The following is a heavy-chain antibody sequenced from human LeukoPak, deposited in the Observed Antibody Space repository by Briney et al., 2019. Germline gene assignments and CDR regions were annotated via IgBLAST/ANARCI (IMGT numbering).Heavy chain of an antibody. Sequence: PGGSLRLSCAASGFTFSSYSMNWVRQAPGKGLEWVSSISSSSSCIYYADSVKGRFTISRDNAKNSLYLQMNSLRAEDTAVYYCARDPTYFDWLPVYWGQGTLVTVSS. V-gene: IGHV3-21*01. D-gene: IGHD3-9*01. CDR3: ARDPTYFDWLPVY. CDR1: GFTFSSYS. CDR2: ISSSSSCI. J-gene: IGHJ4*02.